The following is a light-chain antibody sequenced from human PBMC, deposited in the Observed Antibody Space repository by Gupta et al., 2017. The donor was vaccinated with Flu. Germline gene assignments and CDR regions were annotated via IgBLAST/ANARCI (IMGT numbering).Light chain of an antibody. CDR3: QQRNVWLSS. V-gene: IGKV3-11*01. J-gene: IGKJ2*03. CDR2: DAS. CDR1: QSVSTY. Sequence: EIVLTQSPATLSLSPGERATLSCRASQSVSTYLAWYQQKPGQAPRLLIYDASNRATGVPARFSGSGSETDFTLTISSLEPEDFAIYYCQQRNVWLSSFGQGTKLEIK.